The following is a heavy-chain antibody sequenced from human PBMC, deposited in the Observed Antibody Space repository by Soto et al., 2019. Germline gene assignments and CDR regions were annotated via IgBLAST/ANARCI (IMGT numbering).Heavy chain of an antibody. CDR3: ARDRRSFYHDGSGLDY. CDR1: GDSISNGGYS. CDR2: IYHGGST. V-gene: IGHV4-30-2*01. D-gene: IGHD3-22*01. J-gene: IGHJ4*02. Sequence: QLQLQESGSGLVRPSQTLSLSCAVSGDSISNGGYSWNWIRQPPGKGREWIGYIYHGGSTYSNPSLEGRVTLSVATSKNQCSLRLTSVIAADTAVYYCARDRRSFYHDGSGLDYWGQGILVTVSS.